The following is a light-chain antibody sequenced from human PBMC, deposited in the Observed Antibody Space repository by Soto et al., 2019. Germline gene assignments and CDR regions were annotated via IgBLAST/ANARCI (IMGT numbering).Light chain of an antibody. CDR2: LEGSGSY. Sequence: QPVLTQSSSASASLGSSVKLTCTLSSGHSSYIIAWHQQQPGKAPRYLMKLEGSGSYNKGSGVPDHFSGSSSGADRYLTISILLFVDEADYYCETWDSNALWVFGGGTKLTVL. CDR3: ETWDSNALWV. J-gene: IGLJ3*02. V-gene: IGLV4-60*02. CDR1: SGHSSYI.